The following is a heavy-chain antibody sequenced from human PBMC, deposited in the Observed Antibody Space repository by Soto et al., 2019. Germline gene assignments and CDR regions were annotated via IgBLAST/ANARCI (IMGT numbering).Heavy chain of an antibody. Sequence: PSETLSLTCAVSGGSISSSNWWSWVRQPPGKGLEWIGEIYHSGSTNYNPSLKSRVTISVDKSKNQFSLKLSSVTAADTAVYYCAFHPHRLYGDYGPFDYWGQGTLVTVSS. CDR1: GGSISSSNW. V-gene: IGHV4-4*02. CDR3: AFHPHRLYGDYGPFDY. CDR2: IYHSGST. J-gene: IGHJ4*02. D-gene: IGHD4-17*01.